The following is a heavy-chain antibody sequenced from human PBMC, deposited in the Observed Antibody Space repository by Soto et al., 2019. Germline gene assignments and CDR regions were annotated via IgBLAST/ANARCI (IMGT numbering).Heavy chain of an antibody. V-gene: IGHV1-2*02. Sequence: QVQLVQSGTEMKKPGASVKVSCKASGNIFTDHYVHWLRQARGQGLEWMGWISPNSGDTNYAQKFQGRVTMTRDMSISLVYMELTRLTSDDTAGYFCAKDSTVSTMGFDYGGQGNLVSVSS. D-gene: IGHD4-17*01. CDR1: GNIFTDHY. J-gene: IGHJ4*02. CDR3: AKDSTVSTMGFDY. CDR2: ISPNSGDT.